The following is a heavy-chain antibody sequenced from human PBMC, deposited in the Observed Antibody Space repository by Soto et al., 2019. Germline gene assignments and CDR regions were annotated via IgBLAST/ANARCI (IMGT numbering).Heavy chain of an antibody. CDR3: ARVPGFLDHRGYYYYYMDV. CDR2: ISSSGSTI. V-gene: IGHV3-11*01. J-gene: IGHJ6*03. Sequence: GGSLRLSCAASGFTFSDYYMSWIRQAPGKGLEWVSYISSSGSTIYYADSVKGRFTISRDNAKNSLYLQMNSLRAEDTAVYYCARVPGFLDHRGYYYYYMDVWGKGTTVTVSS. CDR1: GFTFSDYY. D-gene: IGHD3-3*01.